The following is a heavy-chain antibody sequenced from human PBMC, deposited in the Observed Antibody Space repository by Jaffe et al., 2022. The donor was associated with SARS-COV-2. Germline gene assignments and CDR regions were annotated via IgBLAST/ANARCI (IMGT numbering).Heavy chain of an antibody. Sequence: EVQLVESGGGLVKPGGSLRLSCAASGFTFSNAWMTWVRQAPGKGLEWVGRIKRKIDGGTTDYAEPVKGRFTISRDDSKNTLYLQMNSLKTEDTAVYYCTTVDYGVVIVDNPIDYWGQGTLVTVSS. J-gene: IGHJ4*02. CDR2: IKRKIDGGTT. CDR3: TTVDYGVVIVDNPIDY. D-gene: IGHD3-3*01. V-gene: IGHV3-15*01. CDR1: GFTFSNAW.